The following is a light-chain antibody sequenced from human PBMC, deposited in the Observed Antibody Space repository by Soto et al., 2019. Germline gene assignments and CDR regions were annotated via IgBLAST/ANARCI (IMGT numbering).Light chain of an antibody. CDR2: DVS. Sequence: QSALTQPRSVSGSPGQSVTISCTGPSIDVGGSNYVSWYQQHPGKAPKLMIYDVSERPSGVPDRFSGSKSGNTASLTISGLQAEDEADYYCGSYAVTFYVFGTGTKLTVL. V-gene: IGLV2-11*01. J-gene: IGLJ1*01. CDR3: GSYAVTFYV. CDR1: SIDVGGSNY.